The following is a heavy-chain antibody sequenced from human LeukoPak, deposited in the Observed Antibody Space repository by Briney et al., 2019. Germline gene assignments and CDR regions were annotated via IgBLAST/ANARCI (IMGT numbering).Heavy chain of an antibody. CDR3: ARETLTTSRWFDP. D-gene: IGHD4-17*01. Sequence: GGSLRLSCAASGFTFSSNWMHWVRQAPGRGLVWVSRSNEDGSTTNYADSVKGRFTISRDNAKNTLYLQMNSLTAEDTAVYYCARETLTTSRWFDPWGQGTLVTVSS. CDR1: GFTFSSNW. CDR2: SNEDGSTT. J-gene: IGHJ5*02. V-gene: IGHV3-74*01.